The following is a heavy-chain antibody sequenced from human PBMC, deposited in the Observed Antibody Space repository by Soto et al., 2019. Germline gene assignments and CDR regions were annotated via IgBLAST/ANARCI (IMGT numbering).Heavy chain of an antibody. CDR3: TNPQVYYGMDV. V-gene: IGHV3-73*02. J-gene: IGHJ6*02. CDR1: GFTFSGSA. Sequence: EVQLVESGGGLVQPGGSLKLSCAASGFTFSGSAVHWVRQASGKGLEWVGRIRSKANNYATAYAASVQGRFTIFRDELKHTAYLQMNSLKTEDTAVYYCTNPQVYYGMDVWGQGTTVTVSS. CDR2: IRSKANNYAT.